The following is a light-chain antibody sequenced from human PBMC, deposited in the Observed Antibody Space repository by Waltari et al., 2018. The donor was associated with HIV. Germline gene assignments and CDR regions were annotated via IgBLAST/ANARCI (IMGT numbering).Light chain of an antibody. CDR2: AAS. J-gene: IGKJ3*01. CDR3: QTYDSAPFT. Sequence: DIPLTQSPPSLSASVRDRVPITCRASQGISNHLAWYQQKPGKLPKLLIYAASTLQSGVPSRFSGSGSGTDFTLTISSLQPEDVATYYCQTYDSAPFTFGPGTKVDIK. V-gene: IGKV1-27*01. CDR1: QGISNH.